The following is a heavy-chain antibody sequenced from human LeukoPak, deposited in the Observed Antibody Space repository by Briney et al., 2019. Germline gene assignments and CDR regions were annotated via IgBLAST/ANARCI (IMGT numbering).Heavy chain of an antibody. J-gene: IGHJ4*02. Sequence: SETLSLTCTVSGGSISSYYWSWIRQPAGKGLEWIGRIYTSGSTNYNPSLKSRVTMSVDTSKSQFSLRLTSVIAADTAVYYCATVTGYSAYHPANYWGQGTLVTVPS. CDR1: GGSISSYY. CDR2: IYTSGST. D-gene: IGHD5-12*01. CDR3: ATVTGYSAYHPANY. V-gene: IGHV4-4*07.